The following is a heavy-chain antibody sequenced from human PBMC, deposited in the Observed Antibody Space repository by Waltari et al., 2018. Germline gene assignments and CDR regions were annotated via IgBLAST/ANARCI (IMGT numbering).Heavy chain of an antibody. CDR3: ARLSSTSTGNYYYGLDV. CDR1: GGSIDRSSYF. Sequence: QLQLQESGPGLVKPSETLSLPCTVSGGSIDRSSYFLAWIRQSPGKGLEWIGTIYHTGTTYDKPSLKSRVTLSIDTSKNQFSLKLSSVIATDTAVYYCARLSSTSTGNYYYGLDVWGQGTTVTVSS. D-gene: IGHD3-10*01. CDR2: IYHTGTT. J-gene: IGHJ6*02. V-gene: IGHV4-39*01.